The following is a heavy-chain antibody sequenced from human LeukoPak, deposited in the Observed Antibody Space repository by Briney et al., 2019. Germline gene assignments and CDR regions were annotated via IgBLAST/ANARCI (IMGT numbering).Heavy chain of an antibody. CDR2: ISGSGRT. J-gene: IGHJ4*02. V-gene: IGHV4-4*09. Sequence: SETLSLTCSVSGISINSHYLKWVRQPPGEGLECIGHISGSGRTNYNPSLKSRVTMSVDTSKRQFSLTLKSLTAADTAVYYCVVSPNQDFFDYWGQGHLVTVSS. CDR3: VVSPNQDFFDY. CDR1: GISINSHY.